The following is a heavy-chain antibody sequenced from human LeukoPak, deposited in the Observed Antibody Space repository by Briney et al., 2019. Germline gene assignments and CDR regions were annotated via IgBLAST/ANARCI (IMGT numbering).Heavy chain of an antibody. D-gene: IGHD7-27*01. CDR1: GGSFSGYY. V-gene: IGHV4-34*01. Sequence: PSETLSLTCAVYGGSFSGYYWSWIRQPPGKGLEWIGEINHSGSTNYNPSLKSRVTISVDTSKNQFSLKLSSVTAADTAVYYCARSRWGHYFDYWGQGTLVTVSS. CDR2: INHSGST. CDR3: ARSRWGHYFDY. J-gene: IGHJ4*02.